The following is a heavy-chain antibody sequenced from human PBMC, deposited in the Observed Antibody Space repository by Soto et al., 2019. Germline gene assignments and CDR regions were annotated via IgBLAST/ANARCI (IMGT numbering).Heavy chain of an antibody. CDR1: GFSLTTSGVG. J-gene: IGHJ5*02. V-gene: IGHV2-5*02. CDR3: AHHPSYRTNWYIRDDWFDP. D-gene: IGHD6-13*01. Sequence: QITLNESGPALVKPTQTLTLTCTFSGFSLTTSGVGVHWLRQPPGKALEWLAVIYGDDDKRYNPSLETRLTITKETAQNQVVLTMTNMDPLDTATYYCAHHPSYRTNWYIRDDWFDPWGQGTLVTVSS. CDR2: IYGDDDK.